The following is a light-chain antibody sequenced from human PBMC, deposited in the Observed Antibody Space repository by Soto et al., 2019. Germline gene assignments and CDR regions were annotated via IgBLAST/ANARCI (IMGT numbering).Light chain of an antibody. J-gene: IGKJ1*01. V-gene: IGKV1-9*01. Sequence: DIQLTQSPSFLSASVGDRVTITCRASQGISSYLAWYQQKPGKAPKLLIYAASTFQSGVPSRFSGSGSGTEFTLTISSLQPEDFATYSCQPLNSYHRTFGQVTKVEIK. CDR2: AAS. CDR3: QPLNSYHRT. CDR1: QGISSY.